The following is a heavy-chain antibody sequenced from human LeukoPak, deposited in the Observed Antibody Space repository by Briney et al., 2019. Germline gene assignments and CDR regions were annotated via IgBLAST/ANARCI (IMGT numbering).Heavy chain of an antibody. CDR3: ARDGITMIVVERLGYFDY. CDR2: INPSGGST. CDR1: GYTFTSYY. D-gene: IGHD3-22*01. Sequence: GASVKVSCKASGYTFTSYYMHWVRQAPGQGLEWMGIINPSGGSTSYAQKFQGRVTMTRDTSTSTVYMELSSLRSEDTAVYYCARDGITMIVVERLGYFDYWGQGTLVTVSS. V-gene: IGHV1-46*01. J-gene: IGHJ4*02.